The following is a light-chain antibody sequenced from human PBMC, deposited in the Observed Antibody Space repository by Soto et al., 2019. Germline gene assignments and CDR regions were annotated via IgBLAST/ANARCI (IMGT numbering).Light chain of an antibody. J-gene: IGKJ3*01. CDR2: GVS. CDR3: QHYSYSRYFS. V-gene: IGKV3-20*01. CDR1: ESVSHNY. Sequence: EIVLTQSPGTLSLSPGERATLSCRASESVSHNYLAWYQQKPGQAPRLLIYGVSFRATGIPARFSGSGSGTGFSLTISRLEPEDFAVFYCQHYSYSRYFSVGTGTKV.